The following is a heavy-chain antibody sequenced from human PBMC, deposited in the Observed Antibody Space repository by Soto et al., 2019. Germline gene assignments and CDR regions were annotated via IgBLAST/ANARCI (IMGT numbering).Heavy chain of an antibody. CDR3: ARERIYYGSGSYYSGDY. CDR2: ISGSGGST. Sequence: GGSLRLSCAASGFTFRSYAMSWVRQAPGKGLEWVSAISGSGGSTYYADSVKGRFTISRDNSKNTLYLQMNSLRAEDTAVYYCARERIYYGSGSYYSGDYWGQGTLVTVSS. J-gene: IGHJ4*02. V-gene: IGHV3-23*01. CDR1: GFTFRSYA. D-gene: IGHD3-10*01.